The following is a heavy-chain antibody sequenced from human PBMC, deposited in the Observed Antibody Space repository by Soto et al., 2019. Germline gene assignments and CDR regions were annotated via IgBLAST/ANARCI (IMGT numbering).Heavy chain of an antibody. J-gene: IGHJ4*02. CDR3: ARDRVEAALGTFDQ. Sequence: QVQLVQSGAEVKKPGASVKVSCKTSGYTFSTYPISWVRQAPGQGLEWVGWISTYNGKTNYGQRFQGRVTFTTDTSTSTAYMDLRNLRSDDTAVYYCARDRVEAALGTFDQWGQGTLVTFSS. CDR1: GYTFSTYP. V-gene: IGHV1-18*01. CDR2: ISTYNGKT. D-gene: IGHD6-13*01.